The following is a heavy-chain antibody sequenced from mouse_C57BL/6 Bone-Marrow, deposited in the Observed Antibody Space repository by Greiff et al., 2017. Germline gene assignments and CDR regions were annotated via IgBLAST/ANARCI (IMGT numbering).Heavy chain of an antibody. J-gene: IGHJ4*01. V-gene: IGHV3-8*01. CDR1: GYSITCAY. D-gene: IGHD1-1*01. CDR3: ARYSYYYAMDY. Sequence: EVKLVESGPGLAKPSQTLSLTCSVTGYSITCAYWNWIRKFPGNKLEYMGYISYSGSTYYNPFLKCRISITRDTSKNQYYLQLNSVTTEDTATYYCARYSYYYAMDYWGQGTSVTVSS. CDR2: ISYSGST.